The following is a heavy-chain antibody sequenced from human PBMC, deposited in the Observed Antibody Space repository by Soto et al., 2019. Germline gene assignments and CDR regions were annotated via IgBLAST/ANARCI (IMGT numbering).Heavy chain of an antibody. CDR2: ISSSSNTI. CDR3: ARVNSDISGYSFDV. J-gene: IGHJ4*02. CDR1: GFTFSSYS. Sequence: GGSLRLSCAASGFTFSSYSMNWVRQAPGKGLEWISYISSSSNTIYYADSVKGRFTISRDNGKDSLYLQMDSLRVEDTAVYFCARVNSDISGYSFDVWGQGSLVTVSS. D-gene: IGHD3-22*01. V-gene: IGHV3-48*01.